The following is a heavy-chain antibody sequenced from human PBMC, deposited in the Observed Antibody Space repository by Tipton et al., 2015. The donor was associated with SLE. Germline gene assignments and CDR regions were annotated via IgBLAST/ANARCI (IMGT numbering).Heavy chain of an antibody. Sequence: TLSLTCTVSGGFIRSYYWSWIRQPPGKGLEWIGFIHYTGITNYSPSLKSRVSTSVDTSKNQFSLQLSSVTAADTAVYYCARDLSSRLIIVVVAAFDIWGQGTTVIVSS. D-gene: IGHD3-22*01. J-gene: IGHJ3*02. CDR1: GGFIRSYY. V-gene: IGHV4-59*12. CDR2: IHYTGIT. CDR3: ARDLSSRLIIVVVAAFDI.